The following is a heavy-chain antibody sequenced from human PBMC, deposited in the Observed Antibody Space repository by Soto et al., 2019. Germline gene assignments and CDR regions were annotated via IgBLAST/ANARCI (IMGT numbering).Heavy chain of an antibody. CDR3: AKGKGGRYCSRTSCLYSFDY. D-gene: IGHD2-2*01. CDR2: ISDSGST. CDR1: GFTFSTYA. V-gene: IGHV3-23*01. Sequence: EVQLLESGGGLVQPGGSLRLSCTASGFTFSTYAMSWVRQAPGKGLEWVSTISDSGSTYYADSLKGRFTISRDNSNNTVYLEMDRLRAEDTGVYYCAKGKGGRYCSRTSCLYSFDYWGQGTLVTVSS. J-gene: IGHJ4*02.